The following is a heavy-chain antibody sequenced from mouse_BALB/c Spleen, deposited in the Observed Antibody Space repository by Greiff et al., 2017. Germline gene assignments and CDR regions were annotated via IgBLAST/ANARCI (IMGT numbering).Heavy chain of an antibody. Sequence: QVQLQQSGPQLVRPGASVKISCKASGYSFTSYWMHWVKQRPGQGLEWIGMIDPSDSETRLNQKFKDKATLTVDKSSSTAYMQLSSPTSEDSAVYYCAGGDYYAMDYWGQGTSVTVSS. CDR3: AGGDYYAMDY. CDR2: IDPSDSET. V-gene: IGHV1-74*01. J-gene: IGHJ4*01. CDR1: GYSFTSYW.